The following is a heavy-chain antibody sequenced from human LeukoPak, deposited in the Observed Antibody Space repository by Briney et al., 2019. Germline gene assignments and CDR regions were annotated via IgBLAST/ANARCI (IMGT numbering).Heavy chain of an antibody. D-gene: IGHD6-13*01. J-gene: IGHJ4*02. CDR2: VNRDGSST. Sequence: GGSLRLSCAASGFTFSDYWMHWVRQAPGKGLVWVSRVNRDGSSTSYADSVKGRFTISRDNAKNALSLQMNSLRAEDTAIYYCARDRSISAAGDTYWGQGTLVTVSS. CDR1: GFTFSDYW. CDR3: ARDRSISAAGDTY. V-gene: IGHV3-74*01.